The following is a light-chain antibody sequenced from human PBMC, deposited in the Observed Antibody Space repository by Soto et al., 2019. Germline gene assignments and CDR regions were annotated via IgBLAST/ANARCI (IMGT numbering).Light chain of an antibody. CDR1: SSDVGGYNY. CDR3: TSYASSSTSV. V-gene: IGLV2-14*01. Sequence: QSALTQPASVSGSPGQSITVSCTGTSSDVGGYNYVSWYQQHPGKAPKLMIYDVSNRPSGVSYRFSGSKSGNTASLTLSGLQAEDEADYYCTSYASSSTSVFGTGTKVTVL. J-gene: IGLJ1*01. CDR2: DVS.